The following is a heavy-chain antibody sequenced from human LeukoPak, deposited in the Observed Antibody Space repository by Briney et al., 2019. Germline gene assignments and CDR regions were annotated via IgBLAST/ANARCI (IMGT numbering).Heavy chain of an antibody. D-gene: IGHD5-24*01. V-gene: IGHV4-4*02. Sequence: PGGSLRLSCAASGFTFSNAWMSWVRQPPGKGLEWIGNIYYSGSTYYNPSLRSRVTISVDTSKNQFSLRLTSVTAADTAVYYCARDGYNPIDYWGQGTLVTVSS. J-gene: IGHJ4*02. CDR1: GFTFSNAW. CDR3: ARDGYNPIDY. CDR2: IYYSGST.